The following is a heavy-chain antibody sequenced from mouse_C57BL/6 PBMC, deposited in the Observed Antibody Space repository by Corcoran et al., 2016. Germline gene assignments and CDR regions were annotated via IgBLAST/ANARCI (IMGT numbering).Heavy chain of an antibody. Sequence: QIQLVQSGPELKKPGETVKITCKASGYTFTTYGMSWVKQAPGKGLKWMGWINTYSGVPTYADDFKVRFAFSLETSASTAYLQINNLKNEDTATYFCARKDYGYEDWYFDVWGTGTTVTVSS. CDR1: GYTFTTYG. D-gene: IGHD2-2*01. V-gene: IGHV9-3*01. J-gene: IGHJ1*03. CDR3: ARKDYGYEDWYFDV. CDR2: INTYSGVP.